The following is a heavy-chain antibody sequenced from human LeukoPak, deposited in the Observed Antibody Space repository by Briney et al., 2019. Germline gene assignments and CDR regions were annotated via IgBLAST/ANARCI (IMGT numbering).Heavy chain of an antibody. CDR1: GFNFNSYA. Sequence: GGSLRLSCAASGFNFNSYAMNWVRQAPGKGLEWVSSISASGISTYYSDSVKGRFTISRDNSKNTLYLQMNSLRAEDTAVYYCAKGDNDILTGYYNSFDYWGQGTLVTVSS. CDR2: ISASGIST. J-gene: IGHJ4*02. D-gene: IGHD3-9*01. CDR3: AKGDNDILTGYYNSFDY. V-gene: IGHV3-23*01.